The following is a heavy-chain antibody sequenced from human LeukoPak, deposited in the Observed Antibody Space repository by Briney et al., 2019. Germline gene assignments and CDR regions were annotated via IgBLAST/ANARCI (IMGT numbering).Heavy chain of an antibody. CDR3: ARMAYGPAAMIDY. V-gene: IGHV3-21*01. CDR1: GFTFSSYS. J-gene: IGHJ4*02. D-gene: IGHD2-2*01. CDR2: ISSSSSYI. Sequence: GGSLRLSCAASGFTFSSYSMNWVRQAPGKGLEWVSSISSSSSYIYYADSVKGRFTISRDNAKNSLYLQMNSLRAEDTAVYYCARMAYGPAAMIDYWGQGTLVTVSS.